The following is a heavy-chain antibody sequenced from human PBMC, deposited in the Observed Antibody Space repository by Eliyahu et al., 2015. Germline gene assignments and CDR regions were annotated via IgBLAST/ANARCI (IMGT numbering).Heavy chain of an antibody. D-gene: IGHD3-10*01. CDR3: ARQTMIRGINVFDY. V-gene: IGHV4-39*01. Sequence: QLHLQESGPGLVKPSETLSLXCTVFGGSITSRXYYWGXIRXPPGXGLEWIGSIDYTTSTFDNPSLMSRLSLSVDTSKNQFSLRLSSVTAADTAVYFCARQTMIRGINVFDYWGQGALVTVSS. CDR2: IDYTTST. CDR1: GGSITSRXYY. J-gene: IGHJ4*02.